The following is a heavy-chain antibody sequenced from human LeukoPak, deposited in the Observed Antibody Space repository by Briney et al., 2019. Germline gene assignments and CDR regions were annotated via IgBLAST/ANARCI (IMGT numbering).Heavy chain of an antibody. J-gene: IGHJ3*02. V-gene: IGHV3-23*01. D-gene: IGHD3-10*02. CDR2: ISGSGGST. CDR1: RFTFSSYA. CDR3: AKCSASYYNDAFDI. Sequence: GGSLRLTCAASRFTFSSYAMSWVRQAPGKGLEWVTAISGSGGSTYYADSVKGRFTISRDNSKNTLYLQMNSLRVEDTAVYYCAKCSASYYNDAFDIWGRGTMVTVSS.